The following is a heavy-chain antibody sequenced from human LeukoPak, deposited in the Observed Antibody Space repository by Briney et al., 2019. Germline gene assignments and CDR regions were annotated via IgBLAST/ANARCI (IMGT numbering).Heavy chain of an antibody. Sequence: GGSLRLSCAASGFTFSSYEMNWVRQAPGKGLEWVAVISYDGSNKYYADSVKGRFTISRDNSKNTLYLQMNSLRAEDTAVYYCARATTGTTGGYWGQGTLVTVSS. V-gene: IGHV3-30-3*01. CDR2: ISYDGSNK. CDR3: ARATTGTTGGY. J-gene: IGHJ4*02. CDR1: GFTFSSYE. D-gene: IGHD4-17*01.